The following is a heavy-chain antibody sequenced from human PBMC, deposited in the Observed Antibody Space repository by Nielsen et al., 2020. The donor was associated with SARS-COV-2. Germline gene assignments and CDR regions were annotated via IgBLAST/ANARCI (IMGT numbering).Heavy chain of an antibody. CDR3: AKGGYGGNSGVSDY. CDR1: GFTFSSYA. D-gene: IGHD4-23*01. CDR2: ISGSGGST. V-gene: IGHV3-23*01. Sequence: GESLKISCAASGFTFSSYAMSWVRQAPGKGLEWVSAISGSGGSTYYADSVKGRFTISRDNSKNTLYLQMNSLRAEDTAVYYCAKGGYGGNSGVSDYWGQGTLVTVSS. J-gene: IGHJ4*02.